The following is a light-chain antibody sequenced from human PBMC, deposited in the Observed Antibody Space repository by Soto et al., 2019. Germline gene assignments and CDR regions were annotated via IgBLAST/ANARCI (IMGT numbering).Light chain of an antibody. Sequence: DIQMTQSPGSLSASVGDRVTITCRASQSIRTYLNWYQQKPGRAPNLLIYAASSLQSGVPSRFSGSGSGTVFTLTIRSLQPEDFATYYCQQSYSTLRSFGQGTKLEIK. CDR2: AAS. V-gene: IGKV1-39*01. J-gene: IGKJ2*01. CDR3: QQSYSTLRS. CDR1: QSIRTY.